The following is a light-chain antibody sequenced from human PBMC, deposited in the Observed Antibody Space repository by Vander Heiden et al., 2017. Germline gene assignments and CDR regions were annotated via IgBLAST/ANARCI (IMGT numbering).Light chain of an antibody. CDR1: QSVSSY. Sequence: EIVLTQSPAPRSLSPGERATLSCRAGQSVSSYLAWYQQNPGQAPRLLIYDASNRATGIPARFSGSGSGTDFTLTISSLEPEDFAVYYCQQRSNWLTFGGGTKVEIK. CDR3: QQRSNWLT. CDR2: DAS. J-gene: IGKJ4*01. V-gene: IGKV3-11*01.